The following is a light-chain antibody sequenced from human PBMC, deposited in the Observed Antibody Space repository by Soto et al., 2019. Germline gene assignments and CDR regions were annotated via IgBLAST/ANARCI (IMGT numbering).Light chain of an antibody. CDR2: GAS. J-gene: IGKJ2*01. CDR3: QQYNNWPYT. CDR1: QSVRSY. V-gene: IGKV3-15*01. Sequence: EIVMTQSPATLSVSPGDRATLSCRASQSVRSYLAWYQQKPGQSPRLLISGASTRATGFPARFSGSGSGTEFTFTIRNLQSEDFAVYYCQQYNNWPYTFGQGTKLEIK.